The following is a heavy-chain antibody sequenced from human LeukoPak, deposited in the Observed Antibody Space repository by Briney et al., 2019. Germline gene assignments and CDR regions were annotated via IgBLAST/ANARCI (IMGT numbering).Heavy chain of an antibody. CDR1: GFTFSSYW. Sequence: GGSLRLSCAASGFTFSSYWMHWVRQAPGKGLEWVSGISWNSGSIGYADSVKGRFTISRDNAKNSLYLQMNSLRAEDTAVYYCARDTAIPWRNDAFDIWGQGTMVTVSS. D-gene: IGHD6-25*01. J-gene: IGHJ3*02. V-gene: IGHV3-9*01. CDR2: ISWNSGSI. CDR3: ARDTAIPWRNDAFDI.